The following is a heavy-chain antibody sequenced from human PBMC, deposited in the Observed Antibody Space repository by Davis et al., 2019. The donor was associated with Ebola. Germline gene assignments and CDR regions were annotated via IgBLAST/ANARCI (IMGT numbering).Heavy chain of an antibody. V-gene: IGHV4-34*01. CDR1: GGSFSGYY. J-gene: IGHJ6*02. CDR2: INHSGST. Sequence: PGGSLRLSCAVYGGSFSGYYWSWIRQPPGKGLEWIGEINHSGSTNYNPSLKSRVTISVDTSKNQFSLKLSSVTAADTAVYYCARHRVDTAMVYYYGMDVWGQGTTVTVSS. CDR3: ARHRVDTAMVYYYGMDV. D-gene: IGHD5-18*01.